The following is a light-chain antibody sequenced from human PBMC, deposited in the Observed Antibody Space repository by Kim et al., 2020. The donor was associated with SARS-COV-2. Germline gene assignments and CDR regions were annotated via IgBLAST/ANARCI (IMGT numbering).Light chain of an antibody. CDR2: EDN. V-gene: IGLV6-57*03. CDR3: QSYDSSNEV. J-gene: IGLJ3*02. CDR1: SGSIASNY. Sequence: NFMLTQPHSVSESPGKTVTISCTRSSGSIASNYVQWYQQRPGSAPTTVIYEDNQRPSGVPDRFSGPIDSSSNSASLTISGLKTEDEADYYCQSYDSSNEVFGGGTQLTVL.